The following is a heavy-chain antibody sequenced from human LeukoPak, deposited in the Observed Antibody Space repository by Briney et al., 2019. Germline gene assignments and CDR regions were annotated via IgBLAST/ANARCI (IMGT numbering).Heavy chain of an antibody. V-gene: IGHV3-7*01. CDR3: ARDRQGDYMDV. J-gene: IGHJ6*03. D-gene: IGHD6-6*01. Sequence: PGGSLRLSCAASRFNLKSYWMSWVRQAPGKGLEWVANIKQDGTEKNYVDSVKGRFIISRDNTKKSLYLQMNGLRAEDMAVYYCARDRQGDYMDVWGKGTTVAVSS. CDR2: IKQDGTEK. CDR1: RFNLKSYW.